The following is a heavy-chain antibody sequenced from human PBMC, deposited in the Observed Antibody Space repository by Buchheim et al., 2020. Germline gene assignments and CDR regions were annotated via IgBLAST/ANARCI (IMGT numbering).Heavy chain of an antibody. Sequence: QVQLVQSGAEVKKPGASVKVSCKASGYTFTSYYMHWVRQAPGQGLEWMGIINPSGGSTSYAQKFQGRVTMTRDTSRATAYMELSSLRSEDTAVYYCARVGMWELHLPYYYYGMDVWGQGTT. CDR1: GYTFTSYY. J-gene: IGHJ6*02. D-gene: IGHD1-26*01. V-gene: IGHV1-46*01. CDR3: ARVGMWELHLPYYYYGMDV. CDR2: INPSGGST.